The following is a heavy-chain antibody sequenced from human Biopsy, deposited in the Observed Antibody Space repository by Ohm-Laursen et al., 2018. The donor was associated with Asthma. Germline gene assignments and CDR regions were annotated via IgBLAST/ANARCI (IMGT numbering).Heavy chain of an antibody. CDR2: IMTVSGTT. CDR1: GGTFSNSA. D-gene: IGHD6-19*01. CDR3: AGCEVGYSSGWSLLLKKIYYSGFDV. V-gene: IGHV1-69*05. J-gene: IGHJ6*02. Sequence: SSVKVSCKAPGGTFSNSAIRWVRQAPGQGLEWLGGIMTVSGTTNYAQKFQGGVTITTDGSTSTAYMEVSSLTSEDTAIYYWAGCEVGYSSGWSLLLKKIYYSGFDVWGQGTVVTVSS.